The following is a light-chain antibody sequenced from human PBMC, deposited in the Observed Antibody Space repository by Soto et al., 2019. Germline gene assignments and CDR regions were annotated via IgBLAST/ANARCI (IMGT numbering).Light chain of an antibody. Sequence: QSVLTQPPSASGTPGQRVTISCSGSSSNIGSNTVNWYQQLPKTAPKLLIYSNNQRPSGVPDRFSGSKSGTSASLAISGLESEDEADFYCAAWDDSLNGLVFGGGTKATVL. CDR3: AAWDDSLNGLV. V-gene: IGLV1-44*01. CDR2: SNN. CDR1: SSNIGSNT. J-gene: IGLJ2*01.